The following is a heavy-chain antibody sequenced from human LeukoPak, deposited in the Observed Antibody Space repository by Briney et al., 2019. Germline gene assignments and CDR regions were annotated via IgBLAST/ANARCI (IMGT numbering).Heavy chain of an antibody. V-gene: IGHV3-72*01. D-gene: IGHD2-2*01. J-gene: IGHJ4*02. CDR3: ARDTSVSFDY. CDR2: TRNKANSYTT. CDR1: GFTLSDHY. Sequence: TGWSLRLSCAASGFTLSDHYMVWVRQAPGKGLEWVSRTRNKANSYTTDYAASVKGRFTISRDDSKSSLYLQMNSLKTEDTAVYYCARDTSVSFDYWGRGTLVTVSS.